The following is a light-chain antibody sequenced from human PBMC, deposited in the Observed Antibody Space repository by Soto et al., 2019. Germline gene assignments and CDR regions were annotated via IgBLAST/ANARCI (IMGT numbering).Light chain of an antibody. J-gene: IGKJ2*01. CDR1: QSISSF. Sequence: DIQMTQSPSSLSASVGDRVTITCRASQSISSFLNWYQQKPGKAPKLLVYGASSLQSGVPSRVSGSGSGTDFTLTISSLQPEDLATYYCQQSHSFPHTFGPGTTLEIK. CDR3: QQSHSFPHT. V-gene: IGKV1-39*01. CDR2: GAS.